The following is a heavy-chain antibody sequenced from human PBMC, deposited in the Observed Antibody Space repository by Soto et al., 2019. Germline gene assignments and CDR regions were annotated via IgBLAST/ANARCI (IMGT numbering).Heavy chain of an antibody. V-gene: IGHV3-66*01. D-gene: IGHD2-15*01. CDR2: IYTNGGT. J-gene: IGHJ5*02. CDR1: GFSVTTNY. CDR3: ARAEVDMPTP. Sequence: EMYLVDSGGGLVQPGGSLRLSCAASGFSVTTNYMIWVRQAPGKGLEWVSVIYTNGGTKYADSVKGRFTISRDNSMNTVYLQMNSLRVEDTAVYYWARAEVDMPTPWGQGTLVTVSS.